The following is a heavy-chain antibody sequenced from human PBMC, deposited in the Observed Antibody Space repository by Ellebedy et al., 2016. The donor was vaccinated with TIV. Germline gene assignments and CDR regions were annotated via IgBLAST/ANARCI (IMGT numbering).Heavy chain of an antibody. CDR3: ARGTVTLQPLKYFDY. Sequence: SETLSLXCGVYNESFSAYYWSWVRQPPGKGLEWIGEINHSGSTTYNPSVKSRVTISVDTSKNQFSLKLSSVTAADTAVYYCARGTVTLQPLKYFDYWGQGTVVTVSS. V-gene: IGHV4-34*01. D-gene: IGHD2-21*02. CDR2: INHSGST. CDR1: NESFSAYY. J-gene: IGHJ4*02.